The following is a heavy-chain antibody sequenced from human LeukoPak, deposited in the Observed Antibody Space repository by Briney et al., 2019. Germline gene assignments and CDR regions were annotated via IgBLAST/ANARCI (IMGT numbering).Heavy chain of an antibody. CDR2: IKSDESEI. V-gene: IGHV3-74*01. Sequence: QPGGSLRLSCAASGFTSNSHWMHWARQVPGKGLVWVSRIKSDESEINYADFVKGRFTISRDNAKNTLYLQMNSLRAEDTAVYFCARGHVPGSDRHWDYWGQGTLVTVSA. CDR1: GFTSNSHW. J-gene: IGHJ4*02. CDR3: ARGHVPGSDRHWDY. D-gene: IGHD3-10*01.